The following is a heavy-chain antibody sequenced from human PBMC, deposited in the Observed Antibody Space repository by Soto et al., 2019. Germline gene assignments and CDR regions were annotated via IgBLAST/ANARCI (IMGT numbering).Heavy chain of an antibody. Sequence: GGSLTLSCAASGFTFSSYAIHWVRQAPDKGLEWVAVISYDGSNKYYADSVKGRFTISRDNSKNTLYLQMNSLRAEDTAVYYCARVFLAGYYYDSSGYSGAFDIWGQGTMVTVS. J-gene: IGHJ3*02. V-gene: IGHV3-30-3*01. CDR3: ARVFLAGYYYDSSGYSGAFDI. D-gene: IGHD3-22*01. CDR1: GFTFSSYA. CDR2: ISYDGSNK.